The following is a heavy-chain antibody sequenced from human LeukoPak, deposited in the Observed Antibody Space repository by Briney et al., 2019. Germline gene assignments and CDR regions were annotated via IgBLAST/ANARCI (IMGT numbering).Heavy chain of an antibody. D-gene: IGHD4-17*01. CDR1: GFTFETYW. CDR2: INGNGSIT. Sequence: GGSLRLSCAASGFTFETYWMHWVRQATGKGLEWVSCINGNGSITNSAAHVKGLFTISRYTAKNTLYLQMNSRRVEDTAVYYCARDEPTVTTGPPVGSWGQGTLVTVSS. CDR3: ARDEPTVTTGPPVGS. V-gene: IGHV3-74*01. J-gene: IGHJ4*02.